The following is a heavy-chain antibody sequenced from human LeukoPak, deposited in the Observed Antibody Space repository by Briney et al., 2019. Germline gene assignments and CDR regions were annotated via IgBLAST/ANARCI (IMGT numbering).Heavy chain of an antibody. CDR3: TTGRQDVC. CDR1: GLTFSDAR. V-gene: IGHV3-15*01. Sequence: GGPLRHPCDDTGLTFSDARMRWVRQAPGMEKKRVGRIKSKSDGGTIDYGAPVKGRFTISRADSRNTLYLQMNSLKTEDTAVYYCTTGRQDVCWGQGTMVTVS. CDR2: IKSKSDGGTI. J-gene: IGHJ4*02.